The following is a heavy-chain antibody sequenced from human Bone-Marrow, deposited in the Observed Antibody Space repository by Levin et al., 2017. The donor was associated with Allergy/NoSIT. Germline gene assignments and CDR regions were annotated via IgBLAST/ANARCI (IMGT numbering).Heavy chain of an antibody. CDR3: ARGPNPSYGSSWFDF. Sequence: ASVKVSCKPSGYTFTGYYIHWVRQAPGQGLEWMGRISPSSGVTTYAHKFQGRVTMTRDTSISTAYMELSDLRSDDTAVYYFARGPNPSYGSSWFDFWGQGTLATVSS. CDR2: ISPSSGVT. J-gene: IGHJ5*01. V-gene: IGHV1-2*06. CDR1: GYTFTGYY. D-gene: IGHD6-13*01.